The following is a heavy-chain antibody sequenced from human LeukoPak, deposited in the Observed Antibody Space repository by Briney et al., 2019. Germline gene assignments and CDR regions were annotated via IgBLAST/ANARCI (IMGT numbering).Heavy chain of an antibody. CDR1: GGSFSGYY. Sequence: SETLSLTCAVYGGSFSGYYWSWIRQPPGKGLEWIGEINHSGSTNYNPSLKSRVTISVDTSKNQLSLKLSSVTAADTAVYYCARGSPPYYYGSGSRRYFDLWGRGTLATVSS. J-gene: IGHJ2*01. V-gene: IGHV4-34*01. D-gene: IGHD3-10*01. CDR3: ARGSPPYYYGSGSRRYFDL. CDR2: INHSGST.